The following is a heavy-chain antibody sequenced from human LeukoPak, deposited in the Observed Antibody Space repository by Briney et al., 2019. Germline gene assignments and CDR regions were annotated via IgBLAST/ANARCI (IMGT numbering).Heavy chain of an antibody. CDR1: GFTFSNYI. CDR2: ISKDGSTS. J-gene: IGHJ5*02. D-gene: IGHD3-22*01. CDR3: ARDYYMGIVDQ. Sequence: GGSLRLSCAASGFTFSNYIMHWVRQAPGKGLVWVSVISKDGSTSIYADSVRGRLTISRDNAKNTLYLQMNSLRVEDTSVYYCARDYYMGIVDQWGQGTRVTVSS. V-gene: IGHV3-74*01.